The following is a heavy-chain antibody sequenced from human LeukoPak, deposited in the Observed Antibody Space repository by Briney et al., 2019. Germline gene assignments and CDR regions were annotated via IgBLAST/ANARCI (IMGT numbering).Heavy chain of an antibody. CDR3: VREDAEQSFDY. D-gene: IGHD1/OR15-1a*01. CDR2: ISPTSSYI. J-gene: IGHJ4*02. V-gene: IGHV3-21*06. CDR1: GFTFSSYS. Sequence: PGGSLRLSCAASGFTFSSYSMNWVRQAPGKGLEWASSISPTSSYIYYADSVKGRFTISRDNAKNSLYLQMNSLRAEDTAVYDCVREDAEQSFDYWGQGTLVAVSS.